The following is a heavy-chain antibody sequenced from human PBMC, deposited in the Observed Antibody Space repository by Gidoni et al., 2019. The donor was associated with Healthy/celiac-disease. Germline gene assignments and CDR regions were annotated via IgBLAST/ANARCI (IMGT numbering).Heavy chain of an antibody. J-gene: IGHJ4*02. CDR2: ISYDGSNK. D-gene: IGHD2-15*01. CDR1: GFTFSSYG. Sequence: QVQLVESGGGVVQPGRSLRLSCAASGFTFSSYGMHWVRQAPGKGLEWVAVISYDGSNKYYADSVKGRFTISRDNSKNTLYLQMNSLRAEDTAVYYCAKDPRSGGSLLDYWGQGTLVTVSS. V-gene: IGHV3-30*18. CDR3: AKDPRSGGSLLDY.